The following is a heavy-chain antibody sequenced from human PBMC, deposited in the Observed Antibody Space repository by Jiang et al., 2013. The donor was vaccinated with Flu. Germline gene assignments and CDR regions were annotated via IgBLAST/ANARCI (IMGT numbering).Heavy chain of an antibody. CDR3: AHLYSGYEADDYYFDY. Sequence: RYSPSLKSRLTITKDTSKNQVVLTMTNMDPVDTATYYCAHLYSGYEADDYYFDYWGQGTLVTVSS. J-gene: IGHJ4*02. D-gene: IGHD5-12*01. V-gene: IGHV2-5*01.